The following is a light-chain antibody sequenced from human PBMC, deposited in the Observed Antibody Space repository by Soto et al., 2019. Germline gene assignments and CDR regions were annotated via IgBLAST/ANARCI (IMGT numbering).Light chain of an antibody. V-gene: IGLV2-14*01. CDR2: EVS. CDR1: SSDVGGYNY. CDR3: RSYTSSSPYV. Sequence: QSVLTQPASVSGSPGQSITISCTGTSSDVGGYNYVSWYQQHPGKAPKLMIYEVSNRPSGVSNRFSGSKSGNTASLTISGLQAADAADYYCRSYTSSSPYVFGTGPKLTVL. J-gene: IGLJ1*01.